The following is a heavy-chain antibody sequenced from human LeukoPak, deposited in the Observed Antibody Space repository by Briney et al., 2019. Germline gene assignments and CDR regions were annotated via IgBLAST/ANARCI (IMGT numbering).Heavy chain of an antibody. J-gene: IGHJ4*02. D-gene: IGHD2-15*01. CDR2: ISVSGGST. Sequence: GGSLRLSCVASGFTFSSYAMSWVRQAPGKGLEWVSAISVSGGSTYYADSVKGRFTISRDNSKNTLYLQMNSLRAEDTAVYYCAKGVCSGGSCPLDYWGQGTLVTVSS. V-gene: IGHV3-23*01. CDR1: GFTFSSYA. CDR3: AKGVCSGGSCPLDY.